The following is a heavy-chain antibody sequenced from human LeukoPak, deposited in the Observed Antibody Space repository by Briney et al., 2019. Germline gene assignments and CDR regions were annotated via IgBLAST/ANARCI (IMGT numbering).Heavy chain of an antibody. D-gene: IGHD1-26*01. CDR1: GFTFTDYW. Sequence: GGSLRLSCTTSGFTFTDYWMTWVRQAPGRGLQWVAFIPFDGSHKYYADSVEGRFTISRDTSKNTLYLQMNSLTVGDTAVYFCSKDFGPWGVGATPHYWGQGTLVTVSS. J-gene: IGHJ4*02. CDR2: IPFDGSHK. CDR3: SKDFGPWGVGATPHY. V-gene: IGHV3-30*02.